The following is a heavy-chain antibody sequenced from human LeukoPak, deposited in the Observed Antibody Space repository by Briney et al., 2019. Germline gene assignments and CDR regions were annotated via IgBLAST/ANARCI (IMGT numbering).Heavy chain of an antibody. J-gene: IGHJ6*02. D-gene: IGHD4-17*01. CDR2: IYYSGST. V-gene: IGHV4-59*01. Sequence: QPPGXXXEXIGYIYYSGSTNYTPSLKSRVTISVDTSKNQFSLKLSSVTAADTAVYYCARDGFYGDDDCYGMDVWGQGTTVTVSS. CDR3: ARDGFYGDDDCYGMDV.